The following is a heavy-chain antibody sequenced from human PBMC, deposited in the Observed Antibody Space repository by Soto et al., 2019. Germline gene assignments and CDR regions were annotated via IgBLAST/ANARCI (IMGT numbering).Heavy chain of an antibody. Sequence: EVQLVESGGGVVRPGGSLRLSCAASGFTFDDYSMSWVRQAPGKGLGWVSGINWNGGSTGYADSVTGRFTISRDNAKNSLYLQMNSLRAEDTALYYCASGIVGATTYGMDVWGQGTTVTVSS. J-gene: IGHJ6*02. V-gene: IGHV3-20*04. CDR2: INWNGGST. CDR3: ASGIVGATTYGMDV. CDR1: GFTFDDYS. D-gene: IGHD1-26*01.